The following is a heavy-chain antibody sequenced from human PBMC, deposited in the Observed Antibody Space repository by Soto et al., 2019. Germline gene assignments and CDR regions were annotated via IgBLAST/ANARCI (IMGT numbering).Heavy chain of an antibody. CDR3: ARAFDILTCYFVDS. CDR1: GGSISSGDYY. D-gene: IGHD3-9*01. V-gene: IGHV4-30-4*01. J-gene: IGHJ4*02. CDR2: IYYSGST. Sequence: SETLSLTCTVSGGSISSGDYYWSWIRQPPGKGLEWIGYIYYSGSTYYNPSLKSRVTISVDTSKNQFSLKLSSVTAADTAVYYCARAFDILTCYFVDSWGKGTLVTVSS.